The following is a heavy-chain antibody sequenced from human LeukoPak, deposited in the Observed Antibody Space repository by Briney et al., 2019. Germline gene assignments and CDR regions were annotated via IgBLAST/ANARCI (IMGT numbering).Heavy chain of an antibody. Sequence: TGGSLTLSHAASGFPFRSYSMNWVRQPPRKGLEWVSHINASGTAIFYADSVKGRFTISRDNAQNSLYLQMNSLRDEDTAVYSCASSGSYRFEYWGQGTLVTVSS. V-gene: IGHV3-48*02. J-gene: IGHJ4*02. CDR1: GFPFRSYS. D-gene: IGHD1-26*01. CDR3: ASSGSYRFEY. CDR2: INASGTAI.